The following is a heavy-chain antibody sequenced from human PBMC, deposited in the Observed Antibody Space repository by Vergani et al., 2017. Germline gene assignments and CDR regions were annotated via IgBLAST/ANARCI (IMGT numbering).Heavy chain of an antibody. D-gene: IGHD3-10*01. CDR2: IKSKTDGGTT. CDR1: GFTFSNAW. Sequence: EVQLLESGGGLVKPGGSLRLSCAASGFTFSNAWMSWVRQAPGKGLEWVGRIKSKTDGGTTDYAAPVKGRFTISRDNAKNSLYLQMNSLRAEDTAVYYCIFRGGDYWGQGTLVTVSS. V-gene: IGHV3-15*01. J-gene: IGHJ4*02. CDR3: IFRGGDY.